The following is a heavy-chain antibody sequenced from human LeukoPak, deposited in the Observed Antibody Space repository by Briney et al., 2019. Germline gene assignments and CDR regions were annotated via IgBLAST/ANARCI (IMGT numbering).Heavy chain of an antibody. CDR2: IYADFDNT. V-gene: IGHV3-53*01. D-gene: IGHD4/OR15-4a*01. CDR3: ARALNRHIGAFEY. CDR1: GFTVSGDY. Sequence: GGSPRLSCAVSGFTVSGDYMSWLRQAPGRGLEWVSVIYADFDNTDYADSVRGRFTISRDSSKNTLYLHMNSLRVEDTATYFCARALNRHIGAFEYWGQGALVTVSS. J-gene: IGHJ4*02.